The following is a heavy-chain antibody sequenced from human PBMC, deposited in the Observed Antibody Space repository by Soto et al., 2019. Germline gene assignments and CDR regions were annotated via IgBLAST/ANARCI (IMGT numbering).Heavy chain of an antibody. CDR3: ARDRYYDSSGFD. D-gene: IGHD3-22*01. CDR1: GGYINSGGYF. CDR2: FYHSGTP. Sequence: QLQLQESGSGLVKPSQTLSLTCAVSGGYINSGGYFWSWIRQPPGKCLEWIGNFYHSGTPYYNPSLKSRVTISVDRSKNQLSLKLSTVTAADTAVYYCARDRYYDSSGFDWGQGTLVTVSS. V-gene: IGHV4-30-2*01. J-gene: IGHJ1*01.